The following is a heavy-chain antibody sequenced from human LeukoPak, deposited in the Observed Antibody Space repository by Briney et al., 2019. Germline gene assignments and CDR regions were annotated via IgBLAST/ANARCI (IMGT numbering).Heavy chain of an antibody. Sequence: GSLRLSCAASGFTFSSYGMSWVRQAPGKGLEWVSAISGSGGSTYYADSVKGRFTISRDNSKNTLYLQMNSLRAEDTAVYYCAKGGTVYYDILTGYYDMDYWGQGTLVTVSS. CDR2: ISGSGGST. CDR3: AKGGTVYYDILTGYYDMDY. J-gene: IGHJ4*02. V-gene: IGHV3-23*01. D-gene: IGHD3-9*01. CDR1: GFTFSSYG.